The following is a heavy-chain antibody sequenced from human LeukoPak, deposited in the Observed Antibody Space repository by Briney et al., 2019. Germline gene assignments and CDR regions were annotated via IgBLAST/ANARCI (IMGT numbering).Heavy chain of an antibody. Sequence: SETLSPTCAVYGGSFSGYYWSCIRQPPGKGLEWIGEINHSGSTNYNPSLKSRVTISVDTSKNQFSLKLSSVTAADTAVYYCARSRWLRFRVFDYWGQGTLVTVSS. V-gene: IGHV4-34*01. CDR2: INHSGST. D-gene: IGHD5-12*01. CDR1: GGSFSGYY. CDR3: ARSRWLRFRVFDY. J-gene: IGHJ4*02.